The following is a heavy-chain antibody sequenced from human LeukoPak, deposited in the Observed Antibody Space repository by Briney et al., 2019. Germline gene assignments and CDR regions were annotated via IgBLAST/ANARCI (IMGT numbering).Heavy chain of an antibody. Sequence: PSETLSLTCTVSGGSISSSSYYWGWIRQPPGKGLEWIGSIYYSGSTYYNPSLTSRVTISVDTSKNQFSLKLSSVTAPDTAVYYCARNEGGRYYYDSSGFDYWGQGTLVTVSS. CDR3: ARNEGGRYYYDSSGFDY. CDR1: GGSISSSSYY. J-gene: IGHJ4*02. CDR2: IYYSGST. V-gene: IGHV4-39*01. D-gene: IGHD3-22*01.